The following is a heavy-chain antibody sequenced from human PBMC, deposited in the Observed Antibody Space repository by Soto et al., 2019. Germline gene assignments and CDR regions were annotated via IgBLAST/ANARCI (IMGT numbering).Heavy chain of an antibody. CDR2: IHYSGSI. D-gene: IGHD2-21*02. Sequence: SETLSLTCTVSCGSISYEYYHWTWIRQSPGKGLEWIGYIHYSGSIIYNPSFKSRVTISVDTSKNQFSLQLSSVTAADTAVYFCAREDDGGDRDYYGLDVWGQGTTVTVSS. CDR1: CGSISYEYYH. J-gene: IGHJ6*02. CDR3: AREDDGGDRDYYGLDV. V-gene: IGHV4-30-4*08.